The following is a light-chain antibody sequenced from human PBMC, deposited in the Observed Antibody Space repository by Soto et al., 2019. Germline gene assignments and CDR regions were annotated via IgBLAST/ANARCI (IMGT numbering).Light chain of an antibody. Sequence: EIVLTQSPATLSLSPGERATLSCRASQSVSSSYLAWYQRKPGQAPRLLIYGASNRATGISDRFSGSGSGTDFTLTISRLEPEDFAVYYCQQYGSSLTWTFGQGTKVDIK. CDR1: QSVSSSY. V-gene: IGKV3-20*01. CDR3: QQYGSSLTWT. CDR2: GAS. J-gene: IGKJ1*01.